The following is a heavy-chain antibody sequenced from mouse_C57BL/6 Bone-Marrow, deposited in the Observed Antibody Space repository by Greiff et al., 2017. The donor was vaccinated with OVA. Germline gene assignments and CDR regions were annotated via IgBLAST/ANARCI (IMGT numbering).Heavy chain of an antibody. CDR2: IDPENGDT. CDR3: TFITTVNYFDY. D-gene: IGHD1-1*01. Sequence: EVHLVESGAELVRSGASVKLSCTASGFNIKDDYMHWVKQRPEQGLEWIGWIDPENGDTEYASKFQGKATITADTSSNTAYLQLSSLTSEDTAVYYCTFITTVNYFDYWGQGTTLAVSS. CDR1: GFNIKDDY. J-gene: IGHJ2*01. V-gene: IGHV14-4*01.